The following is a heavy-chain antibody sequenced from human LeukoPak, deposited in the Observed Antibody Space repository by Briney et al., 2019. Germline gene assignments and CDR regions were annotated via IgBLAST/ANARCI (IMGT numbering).Heavy chain of an antibody. D-gene: IGHD5-18*01. CDR1: GITFSNYA. V-gene: IGHV3-23*01. CDR3: AGRLTGYSSGYVH. J-gene: IGHJ4*02. Sequence: GGSLRLSCVASGITFSNYAVSWVRQAPEKGLDWVSVISGSAHKIRYADSVKGRFTISRDNSKNIVYLQMNNLRAEDTAVYYCAGRLTGYSSGYVHWGQGTLVTVSS. CDR2: ISGSAHKI.